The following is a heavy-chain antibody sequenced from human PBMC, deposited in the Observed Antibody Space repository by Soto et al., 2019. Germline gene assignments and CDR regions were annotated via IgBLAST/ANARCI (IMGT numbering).Heavy chain of an antibody. J-gene: IGHJ5*02. CDR2: INACNGNT. Sequence: ASVKVSCKASGYTVTSYAMHCVRQAPGQMLEWMGWINACNGNTKYSQKFEGRVTITRDTSASTAYMELSSLRSEDTAVYYCARDPRTTFASSASGFDPWGQGTLVTVSS. D-gene: IGHD1-26*01. CDR1: GYTVTSYA. CDR3: ARDPRTTFASSASGFDP. V-gene: IGHV1-3*01.